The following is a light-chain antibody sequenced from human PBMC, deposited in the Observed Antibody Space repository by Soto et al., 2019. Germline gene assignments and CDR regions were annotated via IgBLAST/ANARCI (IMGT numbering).Light chain of an antibody. CDR2: WGS. Sequence: DIVMTQSPDCLAVSLGERDTINCKSSQSVLYSSNNKNYLAWYQQKPGQPPKLLIYWGSTRESGVPDRFSGSGSATDFTLTISSLQAEDVAVYYCQQYYSTLYTFGQGTKLEIK. CDR1: QSVLYSSNNKNY. J-gene: IGKJ2*01. V-gene: IGKV4-1*01. CDR3: QQYYSTLYT.